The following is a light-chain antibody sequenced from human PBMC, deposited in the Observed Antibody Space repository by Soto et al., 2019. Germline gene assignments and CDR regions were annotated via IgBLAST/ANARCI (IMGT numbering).Light chain of an antibody. CDR1: QSVSSN. Sequence: EIVMTQSPATLSVSPGERATLSCRASQSVSSNLAWYQQKPGQAPRLLIYCASTRATGIPARFSGSGSGTEFTLTISSLQSEDFAVYYCQQYNNWPITFGQGTRLEI. CDR2: CAS. J-gene: IGKJ5*01. V-gene: IGKV3-15*01. CDR3: QQYNNWPIT.